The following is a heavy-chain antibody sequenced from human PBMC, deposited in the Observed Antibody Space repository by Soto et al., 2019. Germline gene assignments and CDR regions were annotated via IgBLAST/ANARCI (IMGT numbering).Heavy chain of an antibody. Sequence: SETLSLTCTVSGGSISSYYWSWIRQPPGKGLEWIGYIYYSGSTNYNPSLKSRVTISVDTSKNQFSLKLSSVTAADTAVYYCARRVAAAGTVPKDYFDYWGQGTLVTVSS. J-gene: IGHJ4*02. CDR1: GGSISSYY. CDR2: IYYSGST. V-gene: IGHV4-59*08. D-gene: IGHD6-13*01. CDR3: ARRVAAAGTVPKDYFDY.